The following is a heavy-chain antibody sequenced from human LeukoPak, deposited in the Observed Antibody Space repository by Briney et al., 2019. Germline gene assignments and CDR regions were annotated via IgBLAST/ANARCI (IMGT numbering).Heavy chain of an antibody. CDR1: GYTFTSYD. CDR2: MNPASSHT. J-gene: IGHJ4*02. CDR3: ARSPVGVRKKHDF. D-gene: IGHD3-10*01. Sequence: ASVKVSCKASGYTFTSYDINWVRQAPGQGLEWMGWMNPASSHTGYVQKFQGRITMTRDTSVSTAYMQLNSLTSEDTAVYYCARSPVGVRKKHDFWGQGTLVIVSS. V-gene: IGHV1-8*01.